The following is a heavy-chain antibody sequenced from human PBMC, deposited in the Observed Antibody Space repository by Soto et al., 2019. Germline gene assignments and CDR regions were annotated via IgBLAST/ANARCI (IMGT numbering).Heavy chain of an antibody. D-gene: IGHD3-22*01. J-gene: IGHJ4*02. CDR1: GYTFTRYA. CDR2: IYPGESDP. V-gene: IGHV5-51*01. Sequence: PGESLKISCEGSGYTFTRYAIGWVRHMPGKGLEWMGIIYPGESDPRYSPSFQGQVTISADKSINTAYLQWGSLKASDTAIYYCARRAFLPEGYSPNYFDYWGRGTLVTVSS. CDR3: ARRAFLPEGYSPNYFDY.